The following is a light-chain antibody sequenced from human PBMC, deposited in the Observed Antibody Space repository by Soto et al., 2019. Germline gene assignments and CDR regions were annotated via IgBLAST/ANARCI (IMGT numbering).Light chain of an antibody. CDR1: QTVISSY. CDR3: LQYGGSPRT. V-gene: IGKV3-20*01. CDR2: GAS. J-gene: IGKJ2*01. Sequence: EIVLTQSPGTLSLSPGERATLSCRASQTVISSYLAWYQQKPGQAPRLLIFGASSRATGIPDRFSGSGSGTDFTLTISGLEPDDFALYYCLQYGGSPRTFDQGTKLEIK.